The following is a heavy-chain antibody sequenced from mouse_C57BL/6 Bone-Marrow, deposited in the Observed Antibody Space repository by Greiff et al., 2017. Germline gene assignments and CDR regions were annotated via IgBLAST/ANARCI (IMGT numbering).Heavy chain of an antibody. J-gene: IGHJ2*01. CDR1: GYSITSGYY. Sequence: VQLKESGPGLVKPSQSLSLTCSVTGYSITSGYYWNWNRQFPGNQLEWMGYITYDGGNNYNQSVKNRISITRDTSNIQFCRKLNSVTAEDTATYYCARDGYYFDYWGQGTTLTVSS. CDR2: ITYDGGN. CDR3: ARDGYYFDY. D-gene: IGHD1-2*01. V-gene: IGHV3-6*01.